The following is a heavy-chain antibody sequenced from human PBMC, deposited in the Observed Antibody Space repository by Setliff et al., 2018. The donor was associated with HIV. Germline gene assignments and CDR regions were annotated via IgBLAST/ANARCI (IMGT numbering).Heavy chain of an antibody. CDR2: IIPSGST. Sequence: KTSETLSLTCAVYGGSFSGYYWSWIRQPPGKGLKWIGEIIPSGSTNYNPSLKSRVTISVDTSKNQFSLKLSSVTAADTAVYYCARGKGSGWYLRFDYWGQGTLVTVSS. CDR1: GGSFSGYY. V-gene: IGHV4-34*01. CDR3: ARGKGSGWYLRFDY. D-gene: IGHD6-19*01. J-gene: IGHJ4*02.